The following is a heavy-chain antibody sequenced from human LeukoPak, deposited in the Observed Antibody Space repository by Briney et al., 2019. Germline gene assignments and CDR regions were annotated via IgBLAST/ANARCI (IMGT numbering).Heavy chain of an antibody. J-gene: IGHJ5*02. V-gene: IGHV3-30*04. CDR3: ARPRHPNCSGGSCLIYNWFDP. Sequence: GGSLRLSCAASGFTFSSNAMHWVRQAPGKGLEWVAVISYDGRNKYYADSVKGRFTISRDNAKNSLYLQMNSLRAEDTAVYYCARPRHPNCSGGSCLIYNWFDPWGQGTLVTASS. D-gene: IGHD2-15*01. CDR2: ISYDGRNK. CDR1: GFTFSSNA.